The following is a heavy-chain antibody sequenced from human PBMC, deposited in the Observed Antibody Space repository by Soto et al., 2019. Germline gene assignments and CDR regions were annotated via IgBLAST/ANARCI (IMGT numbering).Heavy chain of an antibody. CDR1: GGTFSSYA. CDR2: IIPIFGKA. J-gene: IGHJ5*02. V-gene: IGHV1-69*13. D-gene: IGHD6-25*01. Sequence: AASVKVSCKASGGTFSSYAISWVRQAPGQGLEWMGGIIPIFGKANYAQKFQGRVTITADESTSTAYMELSSLRSEDTAVYYCARDKDSSGLDPWGQGTPVTVSS. CDR3: ARDKDSSGLDP.